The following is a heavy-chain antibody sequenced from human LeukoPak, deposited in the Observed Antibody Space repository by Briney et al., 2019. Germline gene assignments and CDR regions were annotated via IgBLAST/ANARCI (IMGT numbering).Heavy chain of an antibody. CDR2: ISGSGGST. CDR1: GFTFSSYA. J-gene: IGHJ4*02. V-gene: IGHV3-23*01. Sequence: PGGSLRLSCAASGFTFSSYAMSWVRQAPGKGLEWVSAISGSGGSTYYADSVKGRFTISRDNSKNTLYLQMNSLRAEDTAVYYCAKPPRGYYDRSGYYVRWGQGTLVTVSS. CDR3: AKPPRGYYDRSGYYVR. D-gene: IGHD3-22*01.